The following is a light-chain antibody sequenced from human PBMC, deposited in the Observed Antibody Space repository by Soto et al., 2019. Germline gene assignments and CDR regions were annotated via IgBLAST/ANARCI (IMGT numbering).Light chain of an antibody. Sequence: EIVMTQSPSTLSVSPGERATLSWRASQSGSSNLAWYQQKPGKAPRLLIYGAYTRATGIPARFSGSGSVTEFTLTISSLQSEDFAVYYCQQYNNWPPQITFGQGTRLEIK. CDR3: QQYNNWPPQIT. CDR1: QSGSSN. J-gene: IGKJ5*01. V-gene: IGKV3-15*01. CDR2: GAY.